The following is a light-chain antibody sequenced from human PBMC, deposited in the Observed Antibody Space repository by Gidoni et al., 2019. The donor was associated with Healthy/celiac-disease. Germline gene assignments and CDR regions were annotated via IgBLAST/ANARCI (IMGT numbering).Light chain of an antibody. J-gene: IGLJ1*01. Sequence: QSVLTQTPSAGQRVTISCSGSSPNIGSNYVYWYQQLPGTAPKLLIYRTKPRPSGVPDRFSVSKSGTSASLAISGLRSEDEADYYCAAWDDSLSGRVFGTGTKVTVL. CDR2: RTK. CDR1: SPNIGSNY. CDR3: AAWDDSLSGRV. V-gene: IGLV1-47*01.